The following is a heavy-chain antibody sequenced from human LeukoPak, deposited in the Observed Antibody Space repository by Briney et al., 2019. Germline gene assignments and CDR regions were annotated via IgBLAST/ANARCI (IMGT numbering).Heavy chain of an antibody. CDR3: ARDDRLYSSGWYNYYYGMDV. Sequence: ASVKVSCKASGCTLTSYGIRWVRQAPGQGLEWMGWISAYNGNTNYAQKLQGRVTMTTDTSTSTAYMELRSLRSDDTAVYYCARDDRLYSSGWYNYYYGMDVWGQGTTVTVSS. CDR2: ISAYNGNT. CDR1: GCTLTSYG. D-gene: IGHD6-19*01. J-gene: IGHJ6*02. V-gene: IGHV1-18*01.